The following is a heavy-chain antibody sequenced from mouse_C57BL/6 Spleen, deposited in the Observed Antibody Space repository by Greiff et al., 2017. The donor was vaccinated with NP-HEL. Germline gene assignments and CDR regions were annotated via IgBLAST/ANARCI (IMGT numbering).Heavy chain of an antibody. Sequence: QVQLQQPGAELVRPGTSVKLSCKASGYTFTSYWMHWVKQRPGQGLEWIGVIDPSDSYTNYNQKFKGKATLTVDTSSSTAYMQLSSLTSEDSAVYYCARAYGYDGTPFAYWGQGTLVTVSA. CDR3: ARAYGYDGTPFAY. CDR2: IDPSDSYT. D-gene: IGHD2-2*01. V-gene: IGHV1-59*01. CDR1: GYTFTSYW. J-gene: IGHJ3*01.